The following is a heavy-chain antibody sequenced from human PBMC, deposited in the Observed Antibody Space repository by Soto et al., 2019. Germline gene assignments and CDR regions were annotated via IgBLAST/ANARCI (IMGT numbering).Heavy chain of an antibody. Sequence: PXATLALTCSLCGGCINSRDHFWGWIRQTPGKGLEWIGSVYYTETTYYNPSLKSPVTISVETSRNTFSLKVNSVTAADTGIYYCARQRAISKNMFITSFDPCGQRTLVTVSS. CDR2: VYYTETT. D-gene: IGHD3-10*02. CDR3: ARQRAISKNMFITSFDP. J-gene: IGHJ5*02. CDR1: GGCINSRDHF. V-gene: IGHV4-39*01.